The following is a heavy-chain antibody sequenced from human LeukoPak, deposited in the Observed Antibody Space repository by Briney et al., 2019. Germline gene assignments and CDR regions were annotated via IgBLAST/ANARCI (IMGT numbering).Heavy chain of an antibody. CDR2: ISGGGISI. CDR3: ARAHADYVSYLDS. D-gene: IGHD4-17*01. V-gene: IGHV3-11*01. CDR1: GFTFSDYL. J-gene: IGHJ4*01. Sequence: GGSLRLSCAASGFTFSDYLMTWIRQAPGKGLEWVSYISGGGISIFYADSVKGRFTISRDNAKNSLYLQMDSLRAEDTALYYCARAHADYVSYLDSWGHGTLVTVSS.